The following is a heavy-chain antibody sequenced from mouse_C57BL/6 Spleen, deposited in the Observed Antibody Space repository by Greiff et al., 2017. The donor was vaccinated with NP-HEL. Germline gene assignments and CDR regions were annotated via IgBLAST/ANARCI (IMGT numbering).Heavy chain of an antibody. CDR3: ARFGTGGAMDY. V-gene: IGHV5-17*01. CDR2: ISSGSSTI. Sequence: DVKLQESGGGLVKPGGSLKLSCAASGFTFSDYGMHWVRQAPEKGLEWVAYISSGSSTIYYADTVKGRFTISRDNAKNTLFLQMTSLRSEDTAMYYCARFGTGGAMDYWGQGTSVTVSS. CDR1: GFTFSDYG. J-gene: IGHJ4*01. D-gene: IGHD2-14*01.